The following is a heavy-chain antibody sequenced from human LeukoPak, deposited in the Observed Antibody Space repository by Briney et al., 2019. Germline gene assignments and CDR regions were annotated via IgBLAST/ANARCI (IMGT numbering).Heavy chain of an antibody. CDR2: INHSGST. V-gene: IGHV4-34*01. Sequence: SETLSLTCAVYGGSLSGYYWSWIRQPPGKGLEWIGEINHSGSTNYNPSLKSRVTVSVDTSKNQFSLKLSSVTAADTAVYYCARTNSDGSGTYYKNHYYGMDVGGKGTTVTVSS. D-gene: IGHD3-10*01. CDR3: ARTNSDGSGTYYKNHYYGMDV. J-gene: IGHJ6*04. CDR1: GGSLSGYY.